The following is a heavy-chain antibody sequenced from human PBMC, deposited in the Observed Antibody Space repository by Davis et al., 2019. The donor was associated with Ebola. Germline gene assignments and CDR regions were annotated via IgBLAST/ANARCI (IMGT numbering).Heavy chain of an antibody. D-gene: IGHD4-17*01. CDR2: VYYTGNT. CDR3: LGGRYGEPFDY. J-gene: IGHJ4*02. V-gene: IGHV4-59*01. Sequence: PSETLSLTCDVLGDSMSPYYWNWIRQSPGKGLEYIGYVYYTGNTNYNPSLKSRFTISVDTSKNQVSLKLSSVTAADTAVYYCLGGRYGEPFDYWGQGTLVTVSS. CDR1: GDSMSPYY.